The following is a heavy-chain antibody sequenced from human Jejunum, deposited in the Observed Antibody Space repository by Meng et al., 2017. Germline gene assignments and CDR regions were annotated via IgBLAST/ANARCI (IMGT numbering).Heavy chain of an antibody. D-gene: IGHD6-19*01. CDR2: IYYNGNT. CDR1: GFTLSNYA. V-gene: IGHV4-59*01. J-gene: IGHJ3*02. CDR3: ASRIAVAGEAFDI. Sequence: ESLKISCTASGFTLSNYAMHWVRQAPGRGLEWIGYIYYNGNTNYNPSLRSRITISMDTSKNQFSLKLSSVTAADTAVYYCASRIAVAGEAFDIWGQGTKVTVSS.